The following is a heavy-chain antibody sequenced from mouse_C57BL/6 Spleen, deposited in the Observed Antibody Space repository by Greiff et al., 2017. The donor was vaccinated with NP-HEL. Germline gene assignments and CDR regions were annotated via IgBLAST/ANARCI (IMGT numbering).Heavy chain of an antibody. D-gene: IGHD1-1*01. CDR3: ARDRTLDYGSSNWYFDV. V-gene: IGHV3-6*01. J-gene: IGHJ1*03. CDR2: ISYDGSN. CDR1: GYSITSGYY. Sequence: EVQLQQSGPGLVKPSQSLSLTCSVTGYSITSGYYWNWIRQFPGNKLEWMGYISYDGSNNYNPSLKNRISITRDTSKNQFFLKLNSVTTEDTATYYCARDRTLDYGSSNWYFDVWGTGTTVTVSS.